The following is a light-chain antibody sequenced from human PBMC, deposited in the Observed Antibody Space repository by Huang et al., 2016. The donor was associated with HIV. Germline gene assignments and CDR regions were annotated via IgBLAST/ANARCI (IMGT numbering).Light chain of an antibody. Sequence: DVVLSQSPDYLPVSLGARATVNCRSSQSIFYNSNGQNYLAWYQQKAGQPPKLLLYWATPRAPGVPDRFSGTGSGTDFTLTINNLQAEDAAVYYCQQYYFSPRTFGPGTKVDI. CDR2: WAT. CDR3: QQYYFSPRT. V-gene: IGKV4-1*01. CDR1: QSIFYNSNGQNY. J-gene: IGKJ3*01.